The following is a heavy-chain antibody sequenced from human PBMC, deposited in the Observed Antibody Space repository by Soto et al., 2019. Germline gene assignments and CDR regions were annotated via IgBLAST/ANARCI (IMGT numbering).Heavy chain of an antibody. D-gene: IGHD4-17*01. CDR1: GYTFTSYV. J-gene: IGHJ4*02. Sequence: ASVKVCGKASGYTFTSYVISWVRQAPGQGLEWMGWISAYNGNTNYAQKLQGRVTMTTDTSTSTAYMELRSLRSDDTAVYYCARVGHYGDYLALSDYWGQGTLVTSP. CDR3: ARVGHYGDYLALSDY. V-gene: IGHV1-18*01. CDR2: ISAYNGNT.